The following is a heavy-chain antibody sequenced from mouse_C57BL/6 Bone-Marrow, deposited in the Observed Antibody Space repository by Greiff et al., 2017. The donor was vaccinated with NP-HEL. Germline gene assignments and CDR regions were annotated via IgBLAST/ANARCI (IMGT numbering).Heavy chain of an antibody. CDR1: GYTFTDYY. V-gene: IGHV1-26*01. CDR2: INPNNGGT. Sequence: EVQLQQSGPELVKPGASVKISCKASGYTFTDYYMNWVKQSHGKSLEWIGDINPNNGGTSYNQKFKGKATLTVDKSSSTAYMELRSLTSEDSAVYYCARNAWDYWGQGTSVTVSS. J-gene: IGHJ4*01. CDR3: ARNAWDY.